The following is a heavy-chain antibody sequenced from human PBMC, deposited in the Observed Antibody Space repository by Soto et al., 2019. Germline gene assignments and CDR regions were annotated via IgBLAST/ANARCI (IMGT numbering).Heavy chain of an antibody. J-gene: IGHJ4*02. CDR2: ISYDGSNK. D-gene: IGHD2-15*01. CDR3: AKNSGYCSGGSCYSGGYFDY. Sequence: QVQLVESGGGVVQPGRSLRLSCAASGFTFSSYGMHWVRQAPGKGLEWVAVISYDGSNKYYADSVKGRFTISRDNSKNTLYLQMNSLRAEDTAVYYCAKNSGYCSGGSCYSGGYFDYWGQGTLVTVSS. CDR1: GFTFSSYG. V-gene: IGHV3-30*18.